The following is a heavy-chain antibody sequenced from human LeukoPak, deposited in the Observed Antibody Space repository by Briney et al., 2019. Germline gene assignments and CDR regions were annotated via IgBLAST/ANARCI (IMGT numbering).Heavy chain of an antibody. J-gene: IGHJ6*03. Sequence: SETLSLTCAVYGGSFSNYYWSWIPQPPGKGLEWIGEINDSGRTNYNPSLMSRVTLSVDTSKNQSSLRLTSVTATDTAVYYCARRWNYGRNYYIDVWGKGATVSVSS. CDR1: GGSFSNYY. D-gene: IGHD1-7*01. CDR3: ARRWNYGRNYYIDV. V-gene: IGHV4-34*01. CDR2: INDSGRT.